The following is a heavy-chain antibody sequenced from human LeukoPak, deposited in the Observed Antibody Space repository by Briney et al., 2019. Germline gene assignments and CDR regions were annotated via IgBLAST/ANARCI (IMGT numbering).Heavy chain of an antibody. V-gene: IGHV1-69*01. J-gene: IGHJ4*02. CDR2: IIPIFGTA. CDR1: GGTFSSYA. CDR3: ARVMATTLFFDY. D-gene: IGHD5-24*01. Sequence: ASVKVSCKASGGTFSSYAISWVRQAPGQWLEWMGGIIPIFGTANYAQKFQGRVTITADESTSTAYMELSSLRSEDTAVYYCARVMATTLFFDYWGQGTLVTVSS.